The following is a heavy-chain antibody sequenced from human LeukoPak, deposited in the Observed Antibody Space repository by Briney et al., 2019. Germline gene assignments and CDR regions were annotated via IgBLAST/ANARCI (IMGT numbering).Heavy chain of an antibody. Sequence: ASVKVSCKASGYTFTSYAMNWVRQAPGQGLEWMGWINTNTGNPTYAQGFTGRFVFSLDTSVSTAYLQISSLKAEDTAVYYCAREIRRGYSLVKQFDYWGQGTLVTVSS. V-gene: IGHV7-4-1*02. CDR3: AREIRRGYSLVKQFDY. CDR2: INTNTGNP. CDR1: GYTFTSYA. J-gene: IGHJ4*02. D-gene: IGHD5-18*01.